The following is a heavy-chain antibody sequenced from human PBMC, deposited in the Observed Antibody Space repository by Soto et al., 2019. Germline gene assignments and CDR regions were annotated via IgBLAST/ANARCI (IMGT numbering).Heavy chain of an antibody. CDR3: AKVGGITVFGVERPMDV. CDR2: ISGSGGST. J-gene: IGHJ6*03. Sequence: EVQLLESGGGLVQPGGSLRLSCAASGFTFSSYAMSWVRQAPGKGLKWVSAISGSGGSTYYADSVKGRFTISRDKFKNPLYLQMNSLRAEDTAVYYCAKVGGITVFGVERPMDVWGKGTTVTVSS. CDR1: GFTFSSYA. V-gene: IGHV3-23*01. D-gene: IGHD3-3*01.